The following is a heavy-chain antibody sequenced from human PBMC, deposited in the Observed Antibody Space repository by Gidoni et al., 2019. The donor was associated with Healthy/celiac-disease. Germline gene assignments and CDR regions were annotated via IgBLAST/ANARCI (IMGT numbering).Heavy chain of an antibody. CDR3: ARGASGYCSSTSCHYYYYDYGMDV. D-gene: IGHD2-2*01. V-gene: IGHV4-34*01. J-gene: IGHJ6*02. CDR2: INHSGST. CDR1: GGSFSGYY. Sequence: QVQLQQWGAGLLKPSETLSLTCAVYGGSFSGYYWRWIRQPPGKGLEWIGEINHSGSTNYNPSLKSRVTISVDTSKNQFSLKLSSVTAADTAVYYCARGASGYCSSTSCHYYYYDYGMDVWGQGTTVTVSS.